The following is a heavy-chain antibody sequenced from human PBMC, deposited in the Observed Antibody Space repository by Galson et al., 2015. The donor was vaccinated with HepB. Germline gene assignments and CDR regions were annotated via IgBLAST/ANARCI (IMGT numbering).Heavy chain of an antibody. CDR1: GHTLAELS. Sequence: SVKVSCKVSGHTLAELSFHWVRQAPGKGLEWMGGFDTEGAETLYAQKFQGRVTMTVDTSTDTAYMELGSLRSEDTAVYYCALQNIISSLLDYWGQGTLVTVSP. J-gene: IGHJ4*02. D-gene: IGHD2-2*01. V-gene: IGHV1-24*01. CDR2: FDTEGAET. CDR3: ALQNIISSLLDY.